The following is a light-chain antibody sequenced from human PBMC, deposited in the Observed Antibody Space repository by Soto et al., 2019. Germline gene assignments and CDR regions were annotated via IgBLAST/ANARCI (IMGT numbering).Light chain of an antibody. CDR2: AAS. CDR3: LQDYNYPRT. CDR1: QGIRND. Sequence: AIQMTQSPYSLSASVEDRVTITCRASQGIRNDLGWYQQKPGKAPKLLIYAASSLQSGVPSRFSGSGSGTDFTLTISSLQPEDFATYYCLQDYNYPRTVGQGTKVEI. J-gene: IGKJ1*01. V-gene: IGKV1-6*01.